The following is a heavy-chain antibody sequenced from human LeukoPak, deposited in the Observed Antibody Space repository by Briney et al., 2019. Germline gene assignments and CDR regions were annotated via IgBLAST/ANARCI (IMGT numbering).Heavy chain of an antibody. CDR2: IQYDGSNE. V-gene: IGHV3-30*02. Sequence: GGSLRLSCAASGFTFSSYGMHWVRQAPGKGLEWVAYIQYDGSNEQYADSVKGRFSISRDSSKNTVYLQMNSLRAEDTAIYYCAKDGDSTGYYSSYYNHMDVWGKGTSVTISS. CDR1: GFTFSSYG. J-gene: IGHJ6*03. D-gene: IGHD3-22*01. CDR3: AKDGDSTGYYSSYYNHMDV.